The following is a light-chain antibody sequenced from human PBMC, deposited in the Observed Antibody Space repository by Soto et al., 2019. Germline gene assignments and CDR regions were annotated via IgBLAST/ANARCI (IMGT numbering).Light chain of an antibody. CDR2: GAS. CDR1: QSVSSNY. J-gene: IGKJ4*01. CDR3: QQYGSSPLT. V-gene: IGKV3-20*01. Sequence: EIGLTQSPGTLSLSPGERATLSCRASQSVSSNYLAWYQQKPGQAPRLLIHGASSRATGIPDRFSGSGSGTDFIVTISRLEPEALGLYYCQQYGSSPLTFGGGTKVEIK.